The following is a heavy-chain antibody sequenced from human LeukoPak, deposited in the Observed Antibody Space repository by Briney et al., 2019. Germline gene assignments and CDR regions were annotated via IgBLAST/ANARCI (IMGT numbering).Heavy chain of an antibody. CDR2: INTGGGSI. V-gene: IGHV3-11*04. CDR3: ARTSTDCLDC. CDR1: GFTFRDYN. J-gene: IGHJ4*02. Sequence: GGSLRLSCGASGFTFRDYNMSWIRQAPGKGLEYILYINTGGGSIYYAGSVKGRFTISRDNAKNSLYLQMNNVRAEDTAVYYCARTSTDCLDCWGQGTLVTVSS. D-gene: IGHD2-21*02.